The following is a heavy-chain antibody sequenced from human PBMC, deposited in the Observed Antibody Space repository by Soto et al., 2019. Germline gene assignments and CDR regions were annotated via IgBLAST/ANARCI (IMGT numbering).Heavy chain of an antibody. V-gene: IGHV1-69*13. Sequence: SLKVSCKASGGTFSIYAISWVRQAPGQGLEWMGGIIPIFGTANYAQKFQGRVTITADESTSTAYMELSSLRSEDTAVYYCARERDYGDYYFDYWGQGTLVTVSS. J-gene: IGHJ4*02. CDR1: GGTFSIYA. CDR3: ARERDYGDYYFDY. CDR2: IIPIFGTA. D-gene: IGHD4-17*01.